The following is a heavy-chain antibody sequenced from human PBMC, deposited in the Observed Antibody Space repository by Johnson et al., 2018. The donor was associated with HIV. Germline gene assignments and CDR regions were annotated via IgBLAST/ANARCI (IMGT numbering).Heavy chain of an antibody. D-gene: IGHD3-22*01. J-gene: IGHJ3*02. CDR3: ARGGYDSSGYYYVGEAFDI. Sequence: QVQLVESGGGVVQPGRSLRLSCAASGFTFSSYAMHWVRQAPGKGLEWVAVISYDGRNKYNADSVRGRITISRDNSKNRLYLQMNSLRAEDTAVYYCARGGYDSSGYYYVGEAFDIWGQGTKVTVSS. V-gene: IGHV3-30-3*01. CDR1: GFTFSSYA. CDR2: ISYDGRNK.